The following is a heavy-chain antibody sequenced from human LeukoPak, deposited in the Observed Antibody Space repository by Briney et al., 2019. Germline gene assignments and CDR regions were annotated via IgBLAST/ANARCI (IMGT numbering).Heavy chain of an antibody. CDR1: GYTFTSYG. J-gene: IGHJ4*02. Sequence: ASVKVSCKASGYTFTSYGISRVRQAPGQGLEWMGWISAYNGNTNYAQKLQGRVTMTTDTSTSTAYMELRSLRSDDTAVYYCAREPYCSGGSCYFDYWGQGTLVTVSS. CDR2: ISAYNGNT. D-gene: IGHD2-15*01. CDR3: AREPYCSGGSCYFDY. V-gene: IGHV1-18*01.